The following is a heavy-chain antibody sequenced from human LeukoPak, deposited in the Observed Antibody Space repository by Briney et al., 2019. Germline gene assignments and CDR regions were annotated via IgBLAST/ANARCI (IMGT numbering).Heavy chain of an antibody. D-gene: IGHD3-22*01. CDR3: ARAPLSPYHYDPQRPKGYFDY. V-gene: IGHV3-30*14. CDR2: ISYDGSNK. CDR1: GFTFSSYA. Sequence: GGSLRLSCAASGFTFSSYAMHWVRQAPGKGLEWVAVISYDGSNKYYADSVKGRFTISRDNSKNTVYLQMNSLRAEDTAVYYCARAPLSPYHYDPQRPKGYFDYWGQGTLVTVSS. J-gene: IGHJ4*02.